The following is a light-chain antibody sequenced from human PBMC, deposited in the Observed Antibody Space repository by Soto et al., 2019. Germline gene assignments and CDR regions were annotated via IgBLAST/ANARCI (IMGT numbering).Light chain of an antibody. CDR2: GAS. V-gene: IGKV3-20*01. J-gene: IGKJ5*01. CDR3: QQYSSSPP. Sequence: ELGLTQSPGTLSLSPGARSTLSCKAIQSVSRSYLAWDQQKPGHAPRLLIYGASSRATGIPDRFSGSGSGTYFTLTISRLEPEDFAVYYCQQYSSSPPIGQGTQVEIK. CDR1: QSVSRSY.